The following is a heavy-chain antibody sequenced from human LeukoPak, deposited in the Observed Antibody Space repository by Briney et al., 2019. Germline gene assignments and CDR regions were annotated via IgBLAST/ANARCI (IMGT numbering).Heavy chain of an antibody. Sequence: SETLSLTCAVYGGSFSGYYWSWIRQPPGKGVEWIGEINHSGSTNYNPSLKSRVTISVDTSKNQFSLKLSSVTAADTAVYFCARGFRGDNFDYWGQGTLVTVSS. J-gene: IGHJ4*02. V-gene: IGHV4-34*01. CDR2: INHSGST. D-gene: IGHD7-27*01. CDR1: GGSFSGYY. CDR3: ARGFRGDNFDY.